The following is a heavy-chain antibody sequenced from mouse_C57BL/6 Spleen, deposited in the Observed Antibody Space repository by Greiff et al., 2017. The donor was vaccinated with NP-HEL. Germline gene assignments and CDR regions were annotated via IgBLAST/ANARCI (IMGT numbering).Heavy chain of an antibody. CDR2: IWSDGST. J-gene: IGHJ4*01. D-gene: IGHD1-1*01. CDR1: GFSLTSYG. V-gene: IGHV2-6-1*01. CDR3: ARHGDFGYYGSSPVDMDG. Sequence: QVQLKESGPGLVAPSQSLSITCTVSGFSLTSYGVHWVRQPPGKGLEWLVVIWSDGSTTYNSALKYRLSICKDNSKSQVFLKMNSLQTDDTAMYYCARHGDFGYYGSSPVDMDGWGKGTSVTVS.